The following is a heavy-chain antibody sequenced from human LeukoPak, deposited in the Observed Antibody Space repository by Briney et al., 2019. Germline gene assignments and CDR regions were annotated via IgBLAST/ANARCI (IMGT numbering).Heavy chain of an antibody. CDR3: TSLAMIRGVIPFDY. CDR1: GFTFSDAW. D-gene: IGHD3-10*01. CDR2: IKSKTDGGTI. Sequence: TGGSLRLSCAASGFTFSDAWMSWVLQAPGKGLEWVGRIKSKTDGGTIDYAAPMKGRFTISRDDSKNTVYLQMNSLKTEDTAVYYCTSLAMIRGVIPFDYWGQGTLVTVSS. V-gene: IGHV3-15*01. J-gene: IGHJ4*02.